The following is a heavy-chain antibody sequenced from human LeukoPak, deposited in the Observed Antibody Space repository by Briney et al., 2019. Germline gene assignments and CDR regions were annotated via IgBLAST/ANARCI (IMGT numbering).Heavy chain of an antibody. J-gene: IGHJ4*02. CDR2: ISYSGSVQ. D-gene: IGHD3-22*01. CDR1: GFRFTNFG. Sequence: PGGSLRLSCAASGFRFTNFGMHWVRQAPGKGLEWVSVISYSGSVQFYADSVKGRFTISRDDPKNTVYLQMNSLRVEDTAVYYCARSPRDSRDWTGSLDFWGQGALVTVSS. V-gene: IGHV3-30*03. CDR3: ARSPRDSRDWTGSLDF.